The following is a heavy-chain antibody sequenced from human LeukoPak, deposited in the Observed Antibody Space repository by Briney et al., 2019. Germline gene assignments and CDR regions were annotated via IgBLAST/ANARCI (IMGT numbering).Heavy chain of an antibody. CDR1: GGSISSYY. D-gene: IGHD2-21*02. V-gene: IGHV4-59*01. J-gene: IGHJ4*02. Sequence: PSETLSLTCTVSGGSISSYYWSWIRQPPGKGLEWIGYIYYSGSTNYNPSLKSRVTISVDTSKNQFSLKLSSVTAADTAVYYCARGSVVVTATYDYWGQGTLVTVSS. CDR3: ARGSVVVTATYDY. CDR2: IYYSGST.